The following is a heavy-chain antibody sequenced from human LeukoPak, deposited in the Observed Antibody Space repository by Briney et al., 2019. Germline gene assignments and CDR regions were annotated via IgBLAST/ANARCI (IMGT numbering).Heavy chain of an antibody. J-gene: IGHJ4*02. V-gene: IGHV4-38-2*02. CDR2: IYYSGST. CDR1: GDSISGYY. CDR3: ARAHLSESYGL. Sequence: SETLSLTCSVSGDSISGYYWSWIRQPPGKGLEWIGSIYYSGSTYCNPSLKSRVTISVDTSKNQFSLKLSSVTAADTAVYYCARAHLSESYGLWGQGTLVTVSS. D-gene: IGHD5-18*01.